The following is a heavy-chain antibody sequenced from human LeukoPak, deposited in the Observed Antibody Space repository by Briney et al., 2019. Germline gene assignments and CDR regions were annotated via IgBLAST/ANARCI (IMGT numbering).Heavy chain of an antibody. V-gene: IGHV3-23*01. Sequence: PGGSLRLSCAASGFTFSSYGMSWVRQTPGKGLEWVSSISSSGDGTVYADSVKGRVTISRDNSKNTLYLQMNSLRAEDTAVYSCAKNLLGSGAYSWYFDLWGRGTLVTVSS. D-gene: IGHD1-26*01. J-gene: IGHJ2*01. CDR3: AKNLLGSGAYSWYFDL. CDR2: ISSSGDGT. CDR1: GFTFSSYG.